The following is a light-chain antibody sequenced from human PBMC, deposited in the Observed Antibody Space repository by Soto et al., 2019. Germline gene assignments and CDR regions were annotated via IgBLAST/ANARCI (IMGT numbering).Light chain of an antibody. V-gene: IGKV1-5*01. Sequence: DIQMTQSPSTLSASVGDRVTITCRASQSISSWLAWYQQKPGKAPKLLIDDASSLESGVPSRFRGSGSGTEFTLTVTLPQPDDFAAYYCQQYNSDWTFGQGTKLEIK. J-gene: IGKJ2*01. CDR1: QSISSW. CDR3: QQYNSDWT. CDR2: DAS.